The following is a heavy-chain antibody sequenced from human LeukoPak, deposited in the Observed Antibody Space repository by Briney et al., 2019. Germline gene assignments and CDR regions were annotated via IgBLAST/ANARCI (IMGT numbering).Heavy chain of an antibody. CDR1: GFTFDDYA. V-gene: IGHV3-9*01. J-gene: IGHJ5*02. Sequence: PGRSLRLSCAASGFTFDDYAMHWVRQAPGKGLEWVSGISWNSGSIGCADSVKGRFTISRDNAKNSLYLQMNSLRAEDTALYYCAKDPSSAGYSYGYVFDPWGQGTLVTVSS. CDR3: AKDPSSAGYSYGYVFDP. CDR2: ISWNSGSI. D-gene: IGHD5-18*01.